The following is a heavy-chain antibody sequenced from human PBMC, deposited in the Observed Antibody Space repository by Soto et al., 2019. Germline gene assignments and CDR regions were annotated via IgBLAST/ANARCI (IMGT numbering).Heavy chain of an antibody. CDR2: IYPRDSDT. CDR1: GYSFTNYW. D-gene: IGHD6-13*01. CDR3: ARSTGSSSWYEYNWFDT. J-gene: IGHJ5*02. V-gene: IGHV5-51*01. Sequence: GESLKISCKGSGYSFTNYWIGWVRQMPGKGLEWMGIIYPRDSDTRYSPSVQGQVTMSVDKSVSTAYLQWSSLKASDSAMYYCARSTGSSSWYEYNWFDTWGQGTRVTVSS.